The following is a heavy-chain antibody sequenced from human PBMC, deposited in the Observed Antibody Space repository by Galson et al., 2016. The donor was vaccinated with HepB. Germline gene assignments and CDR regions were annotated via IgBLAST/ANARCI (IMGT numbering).Heavy chain of an antibody. J-gene: IGHJ4*02. CDR3: ARGGRKGLWGYYFDY. Sequence: TLSLTCTVSGGSISSGGYYWSWIRQHPGKGLEWIGYIYHLGNPYFNPSLKSRVTMSIDASKNQFSLTLSPVTASDAAVYYCARGGRKGLWGYYFDYWGQGTLVPVSS. V-gene: IGHV4-31*03. CDR2: IYHLGNP. D-gene: IGHD5-18*01. CDR1: GGSISSGGYY.